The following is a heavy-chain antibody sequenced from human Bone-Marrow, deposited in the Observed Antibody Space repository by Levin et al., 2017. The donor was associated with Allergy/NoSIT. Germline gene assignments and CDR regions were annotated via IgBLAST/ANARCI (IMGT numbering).Heavy chain of an antibody. Sequence: AFGFAFNNYAMSWVRQAPGKGLEWVSAISGSGGSTYYADSMKGRFTISRDNSKDTLYLQMNSLRAEDTAVYYCAKDQSCDFWSSSYSESACDIWGQGTVVTVSS. CDR3: AKDQSCDFWSSSYSESACDI. CDR1: GFAFNNYA. V-gene: IGHV3-23*01. D-gene: IGHD3-3*01. CDR2: ISGSGGST. J-gene: IGHJ3*02.